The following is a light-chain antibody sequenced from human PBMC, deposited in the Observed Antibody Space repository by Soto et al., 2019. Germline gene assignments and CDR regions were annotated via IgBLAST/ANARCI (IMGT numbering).Light chain of an antibody. Sequence: EVVMTQSPATLSVSPGEGVTLSCRASQGIGDTLAWYQHKPGQTPRLLIYDTSTRATGVPARFSGSRSRPEVTLNISRMQSEDFAIYSCQPFNNWTLTFGGGTKVESK. CDR1: QGIGDT. CDR3: QPFNNWTLT. J-gene: IGKJ4*01. V-gene: IGKV3-15*01. CDR2: DTS.